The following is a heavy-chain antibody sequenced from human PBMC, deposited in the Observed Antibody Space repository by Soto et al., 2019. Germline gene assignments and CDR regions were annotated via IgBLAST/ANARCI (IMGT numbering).Heavy chain of an antibody. CDR3: GRGETGRGGGFDL. CDR2: IKQDGNER. CDR1: GFTFNTYW. D-gene: IGHD2-15*01. V-gene: IGHV3-7*04. Sequence: GGSLRLSCAASGFTFNTYWMRWVRQAPGKGLEWVANIKQDGNERYYVDSVRDRFTISRDNAKTSLFLQMNSLRAEDTAVYYCGRGETGRGGGFDLWGQGAMVTVSS. J-gene: IGHJ3*01.